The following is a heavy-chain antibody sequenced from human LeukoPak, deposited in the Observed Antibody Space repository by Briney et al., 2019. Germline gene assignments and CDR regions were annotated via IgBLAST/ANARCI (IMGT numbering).Heavy chain of an antibody. D-gene: IGHD2-2*01. J-gene: IGHJ4*02. CDR2: TSGSGGST. CDR1: GFTFSSYA. Sequence: GGSLRLSCAASGFTFSSYAMNWVRQAPGKGLEWVSATSGSGGSTYYADSVKGRFTISGDNSKNTLYLQMNSLRAEDTAVYYCAKEAAAMPTYYFDYWGQGTLVTVSS. CDR3: AKEAAAMPTYYFDY. V-gene: IGHV3-23*01.